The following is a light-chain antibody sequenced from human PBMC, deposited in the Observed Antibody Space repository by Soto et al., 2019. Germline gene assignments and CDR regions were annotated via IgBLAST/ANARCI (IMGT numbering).Light chain of an antibody. CDR3: QQYDTSPLT. J-gene: IGKJ4*01. CDR1: QSVSSNF. CDR2: GAS. V-gene: IGKV3-20*01. Sequence: EIVLSQSPGTLSLSPGERATLSRRASQSVSSNFLAWYQQKPGQAPRLLIYGASSRATGIPDRFSGSGSGTDFTLTISRLEPEDFAVYYCQQYDTSPLTFGGGTKLEIK.